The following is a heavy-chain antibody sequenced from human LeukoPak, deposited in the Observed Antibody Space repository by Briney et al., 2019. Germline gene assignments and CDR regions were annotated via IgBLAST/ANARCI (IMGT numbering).Heavy chain of an antibody. V-gene: IGHV3-23*01. J-gene: IGHJ5*02. CDR3: ARQPHRGYFDTSGYYSDSDL. Sequence: GGSLRLSCTASGFTFTSYVMTWVRQAPGKGLEWLSNISGDGGSTFYADSVRGRFTVSRDNSKDTLYLQMNILRAEDTAFYYSARQPHRGYFDTSGYYSDSDLWGQGTLVTVSS. D-gene: IGHD3-22*01. CDR2: ISGDGGST. CDR1: GFTFTSYV.